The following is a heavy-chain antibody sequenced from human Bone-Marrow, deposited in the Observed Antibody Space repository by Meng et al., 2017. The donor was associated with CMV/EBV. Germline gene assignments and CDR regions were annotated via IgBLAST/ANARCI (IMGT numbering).Heavy chain of an antibody. V-gene: IGHV1-8*02. Sequence: ASVKVSCKASGYTFTSYGISWVRQAPGQGLEWMGWMNPNSGNTGYAQKFQGRVTMTRNTSISTAYMELSSLRSEDTAVYYCTLAHCSSTSCYGNWFDPWGQGTLVTVSS. CDR2: MNPNSGNT. D-gene: IGHD2-2*01. CDR3: TLAHCSSTSCYGNWFDP. CDR1: GYTFTSYG. J-gene: IGHJ5*02.